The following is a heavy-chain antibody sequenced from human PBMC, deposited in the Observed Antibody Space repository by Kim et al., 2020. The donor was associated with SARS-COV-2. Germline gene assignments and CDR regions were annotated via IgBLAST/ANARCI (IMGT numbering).Heavy chain of an antibody. V-gene: IGHV3-48*03. CDR2: ISSSGSTI. CDR1: GFTFSSYE. D-gene: IGHD3-3*01. Sequence: GGSLRLSCAASGFTFSSYEMNWVRQAPGKGLEGVSYISSSGSTISYADSVKGRFTISRDNAKNSLYLQMNSLRAEDTAVYYCARGDTIFGVGVNWFDPWGQGTLVTVSS. J-gene: IGHJ5*02. CDR3: ARGDTIFGVGVNWFDP.